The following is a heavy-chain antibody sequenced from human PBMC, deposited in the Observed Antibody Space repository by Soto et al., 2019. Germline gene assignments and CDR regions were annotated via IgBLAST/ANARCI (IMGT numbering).Heavy chain of an antibody. Sequence: LRLSCAASGFPFTVFWMSWVRQVPGKGLEWVAMINQGGTERYYVDSVKGRFTISRDNAANLVYLQMDSLRGEDTAVYYCARDGPIQQLGQSYQFWGQGTLVTVSS. CDR1: GFPFTVFW. CDR3: ARDGPIQQLGQSYQF. D-gene: IGHD4-4*01. J-gene: IGHJ1*01. V-gene: IGHV3-7*01. CDR2: INQGGTER.